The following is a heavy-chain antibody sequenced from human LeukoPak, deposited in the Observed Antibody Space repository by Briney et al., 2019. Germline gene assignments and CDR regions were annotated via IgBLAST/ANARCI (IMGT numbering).Heavy chain of an antibody. CDR3: AKDKVGMATSPLLFDY. CDR2: MSGSAYST. D-gene: IGHD5-24*01. CDR1: GFTFSSYA. J-gene: IGHJ4*02. Sequence: GGSLRLSCAASGFTFSSYAMSWVRQAPGKGLEWVPAMSGSAYSTYYADSVKGRFTISRDNSKNTLYLHMNSLRAEDTAVYHCAKDKVGMATSPLLFDYWGQGTLVTVSS. V-gene: IGHV3-23*01.